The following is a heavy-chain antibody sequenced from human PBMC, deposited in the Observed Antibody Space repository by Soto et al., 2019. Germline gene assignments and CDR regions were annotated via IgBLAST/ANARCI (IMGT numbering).Heavy chain of an antibody. CDR2: IYYSGST. J-gene: IGHJ6*03. D-gene: IGHD2-15*01. Sequence: QVQLQESGPGLVKPSQTLSLTCTVSGGSISSGGYYWSWIRQHPGKGLEWIGYIYYSGSTYYNPSLKSRVTISVDTSKNQFSLKLSSVTAADTAVYYCAREVVVVVIARYMEVWGKGTTVTVSS. CDR1: GGSISSGGYY. V-gene: IGHV4-31*03. CDR3: AREVVVVVIARYMEV.